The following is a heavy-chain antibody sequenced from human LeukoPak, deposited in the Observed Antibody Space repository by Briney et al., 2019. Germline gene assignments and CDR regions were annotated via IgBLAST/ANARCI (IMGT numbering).Heavy chain of an antibody. CDR1: GGSISSSSYY. D-gene: IGHD4-17*01. CDR3: AREDGGDYAYTLDY. J-gene: IGHJ4*02. V-gene: IGHV4-39*02. CDR2: ISYTGST. Sequence: PSETLSLTCTVSGGSISSSSYYWGWIRQPPGKGLEWIGGISYTGSTYYNPSLKSRVTISVDTSKNQFSLKLSSVTAADTAVYYCAREDGGDYAYTLDYWGQGTLVTVSS.